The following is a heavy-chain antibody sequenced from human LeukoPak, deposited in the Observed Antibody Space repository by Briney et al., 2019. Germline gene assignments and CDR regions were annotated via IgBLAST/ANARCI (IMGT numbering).Heavy chain of an antibody. CDR2: IVPIFGTA. D-gene: IGHD3-22*01. CDR3: ARDRDYYDSSGYAIRYYYCGMDV. Sequence: AASVKVSCKASGGTFSSYAISWVRQAPGQGLEWMGGIVPIFGTANYAQKFQGRVTITADESTGTAYMELSSLRSEDTAVYYCARDRDYYDSSGYAIRYYYCGMDVWGQGTTVTVSS. J-gene: IGHJ6*02. V-gene: IGHV1-69*13. CDR1: GGTFSSYA.